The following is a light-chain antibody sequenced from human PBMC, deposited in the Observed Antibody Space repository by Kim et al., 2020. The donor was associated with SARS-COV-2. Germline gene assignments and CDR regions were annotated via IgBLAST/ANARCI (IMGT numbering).Light chain of an antibody. Sequence: DIVMTQSPDSLAVSLGARATINCKSSQSVLYSSNNKNYLAWYQQKPGQPPKLLIYWASTRESGVPDRFSGSGSGTDFTLTISSLQAEDVAVYYCQQYYSTLPYTFGQGTKLEI. CDR1: QSVLYSSNNKNY. CDR2: WAS. J-gene: IGKJ2*01. V-gene: IGKV4-1*01. CDR3: QQYYSTLPYT.